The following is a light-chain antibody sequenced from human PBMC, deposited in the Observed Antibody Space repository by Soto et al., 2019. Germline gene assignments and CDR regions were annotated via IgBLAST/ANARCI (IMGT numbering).Light chain of an antibody. CDR3: QQYNNWPPLYT. Sequence: EIVMTQSPATLSVSPGERVTLSCWASQSVRSNLAWYQQKPGQAPRLLIYGASTRASDIPARFSGSGSGTDFTLTISSLQSEDFAVYYCQQYNNWPPLYTFGQGTKLVVK. CDR2: GAS. V-gene: IGKV3-15*01. CDR1: QSVRSN. J-gene: IGKJ2*01.